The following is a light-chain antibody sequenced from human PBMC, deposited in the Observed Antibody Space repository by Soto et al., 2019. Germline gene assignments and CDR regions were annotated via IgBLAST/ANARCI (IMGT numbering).Light chain of an antibody. CDR1: QSIRTW. V-gene: IGKV1-5*01. CDR2: DVS. J-gene: IGKJ1*01. Sequence: DIQMTQSPSTLSASVGDRVTITCRASQSIRTWLAWYQQKPGKAPKLLIYDVSSLNSGVPSRFSGGGSGTEFTLTITTLQPDDFTTCYCQQYNTNPWTFGQGTKVDIK. CDR3: QQYNTNPWT.